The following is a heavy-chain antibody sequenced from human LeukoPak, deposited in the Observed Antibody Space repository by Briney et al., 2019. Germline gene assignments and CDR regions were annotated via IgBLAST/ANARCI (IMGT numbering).Heavy chain of an antibody. D-gene: IGHD1-1*01. CDR1: GFIFRGYG. Sequence: GGSLRLSCAASGFIFRGYGMHWVRQAPGKGLEWVAFIRYDGSKKYYVDSVKGRFTISGDNSKNTLYLQMNSLSAEDTAVYYCAKDRNEYYFDYWGQGTLVTVSS. CDR2: IRYDGSKK. CDR3: AKDRNEYYFDY. J-gene: IGHJ4*02. V-gene: IGHV3-30*02.